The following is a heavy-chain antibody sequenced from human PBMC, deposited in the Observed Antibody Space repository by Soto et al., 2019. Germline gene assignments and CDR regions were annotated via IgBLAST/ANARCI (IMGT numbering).Heavy chain of an antibody. D-gene: IGHD3-10*01. CDR1: GGSISSGGYY. V-gene: IGHV4-31*03. CDR3: AREGGLDYGSGRGEGN. CDR2: IYYSGST. Sequence: QVQLQESGPGLVKPSQTLSLTCTVSGGSISSGGYYWSWIRQHPGKGLEWIGYIYYSGSTYYNPSLKSRVTKSVDTSKNQFSLKLSSVTAADTAVYYCAREGGLDYGSGRGEGNWGQGTLVTVSS. J-gene: IGHJ4*02.